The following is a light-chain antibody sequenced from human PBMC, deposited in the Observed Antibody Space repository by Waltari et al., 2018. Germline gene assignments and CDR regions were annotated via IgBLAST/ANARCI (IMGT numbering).Light chain of an antibody. V-gene: IGLV2-14*03. Sequence: SALTQPASMSGSPGQSITISCTGTRSDIGLYDYVSLYQQHPGKAPKLIISDVSQRPSGVTARFSGSKSGYPASLTISGLQTEDEADYYCSAYTATDTYVLGSGTTVTVL. CDR2: DVS. CDR1: RSDIGLYDY. CDR3: SAYTATDTYV. J-gene: IGLJ1*01.